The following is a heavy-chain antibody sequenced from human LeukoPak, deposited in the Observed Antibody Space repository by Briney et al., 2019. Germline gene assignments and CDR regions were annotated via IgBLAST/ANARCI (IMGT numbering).Heavy chain of an antibody. Sequence: GASVKISCKASGFKFTNFYFHWVRQAPGQGLEWMGIINPSGGTTTYAQKFQGNITMTRDTSTSTVYMEMTSLTSEDTAVCYCARSEYSKSIWFDPWGQGTLVTVSS. CDR2: INPSGGTT. J-gene: IGHJ5*02. D-gene: IGHD6-6*01. CDR3: ARSEYSKSIWFDP. CDR1: GFKFTNFY. V-gene: IGHV1-46*01.